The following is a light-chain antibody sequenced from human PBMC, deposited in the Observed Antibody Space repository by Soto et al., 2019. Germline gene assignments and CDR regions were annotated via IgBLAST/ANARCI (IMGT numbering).Light chain of an antibody. CDR1: SSDDGGYNY. V-gene: IGLV2-14*01. J-gene: IGLJ2*01. CDR2: DVS. Sequence: QSALTQPASVSGYPGQSITISCTGTSSDDGGYNYVSWYQQHPGKAPKLMIYDVSNRPSGVSNRFSGSKSGNTASLTISGLQAEDEADYYCSSYTSSSTLVVFGGGTKLTVL. CDR3: SSYTSSSTLVV.